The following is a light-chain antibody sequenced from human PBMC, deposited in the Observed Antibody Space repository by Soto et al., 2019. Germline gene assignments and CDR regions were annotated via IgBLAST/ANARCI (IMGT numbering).Light chain of an antibody. CDR2: DAS. J-gene: IGKJ1*01. Sequence: DIQMTHSPSSLSASVGDRVTITCRASQSISSYLNCYQQNPGKAPKLLIYDASRLKSGVPSRFSGSGSGTDXTLTISSLQPDDFATYYCQQYNSYSRKFGQGTKV. CDR1: QSISSY. V-gene: IGKV1-5*01. CDR3: QQYNSYSRK.